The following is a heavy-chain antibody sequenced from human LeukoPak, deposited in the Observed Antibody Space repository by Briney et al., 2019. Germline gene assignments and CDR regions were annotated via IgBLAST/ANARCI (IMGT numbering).Heavy chain of an antibody. J-gene: IGHJ3*02. CDR2: IYYSGST. CDR1: GCSISSGDYY. CDR3: ARAPVTLPPLAFDI. Sequence: PSDTLSLTCTVSGCSISSGDYYWRWIRQPPGKGLEWIEYIYYSGSTYYNPSLKSRFTISVDTSKNQFSLKLSSVTAADTAVYYCARAPVTLPPLAFDIWGQGTMVTVSS. D-gene: IGHD2-21*02. V-gene: IGHV4-30-4*02.